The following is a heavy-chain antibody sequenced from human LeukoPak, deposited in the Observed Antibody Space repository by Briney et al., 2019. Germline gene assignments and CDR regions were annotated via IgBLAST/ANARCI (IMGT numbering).Heavy chain of an antibody. CDR2: ISWNSGSI. CDR1: GFTFDDYA. D-gene: IGHD4-17*01. CDR3: AKSGGLRTYYFDY. Sequence: GGSLRLSCAASGFTFDDYAMHWVRQAPGKGPEWVSGISWNSGSIGYADSVKGRFTISRDNAKNSLYLQMNSLRAEDTALYYCAKSGGLRTYYFDYWGQGTLVTVSS. V-gene: IGHV3-9*01. J-gene: IGHJ4*02.